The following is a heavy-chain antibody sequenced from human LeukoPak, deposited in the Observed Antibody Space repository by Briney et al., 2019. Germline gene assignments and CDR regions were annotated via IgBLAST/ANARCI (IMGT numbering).Heavy chain of an antibody. Sequence: SQTLSLTCAISGDSVSSNSAAWNWIRQSPSRGLEWLGRTYYRSKWYNDYAVSVKSRITINPDTSKNQFSLQLNSVTPEDTAVYYCARVGNRATMVRGVIESTGYFDYWGQGTLVTVSS. J-gene: IGHJ4*02. V-gene: IGHV6-1*01. CDR3: ARVGNRATMVRGVIESTGYFDY. CDR1: GDSVSSNSAA. D-gene: IGHD3-10*01. CDR2: TYYRSKWYN.